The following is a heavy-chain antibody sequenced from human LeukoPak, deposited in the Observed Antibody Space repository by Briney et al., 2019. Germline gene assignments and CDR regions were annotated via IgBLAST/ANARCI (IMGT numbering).Heavy chain of an antibody. J-gene: IGHJ4*02. CDR2: ISSNGGST. CDR1: GFTFRGYA. CDR3: VKGLQYSSSWPLDY. D-gene: IGHD6-13*01. V-gene: IGHV3-64D*09. Sequence: PGGSLRLSCSASGFTFRGYAMHWVRQAPGKGLKYVSAISSNGGSTYYTDSVKGRFTISRDNSKNTLYLQMSSLRAEDTAVYYCVKGLQYSSSWPLDYWGQGTLVTVSS.